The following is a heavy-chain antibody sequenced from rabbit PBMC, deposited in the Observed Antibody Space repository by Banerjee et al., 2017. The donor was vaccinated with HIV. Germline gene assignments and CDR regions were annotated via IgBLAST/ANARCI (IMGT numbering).Heavy chain of an antibody. D-gene: IGHD6-1*01. Sequence: QQQLEEYGGGLVKPEGSLTLTCTASGFSLSNDYVMCWVRQAPGKGLEWIACIGTVSGGAYYASWAKGRFTISKSSSTTVTLQMTSLTVADTATYFCARGSDSLGYGFNLWGPGTLVTVS. J-gene: IGHJ4*01. CDR2: IGTVSGGA. V-gene: IGHV1S45*01. CDR1: GFSLSNDYV. CDR3: ARGSDSLGYGFNL.